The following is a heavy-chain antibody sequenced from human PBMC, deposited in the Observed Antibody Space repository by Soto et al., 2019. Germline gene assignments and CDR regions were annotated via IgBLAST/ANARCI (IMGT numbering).Heavy chain of an antibody. CDR1: GFTFSDYY. CDR3: ARTRYYDSSGVSWFDP. D-gene: IGHD3-22*01. J-gene: IGHJ5*02. Sequence: GGSLRLSCVASGFTFSDYYMTWIRQAPGKGLEWVSHISDSGTSIYYADSVKGRFTISRDNANKSLYLHMNSLRVEDTAVYYCARTRYYDSSGVSWFDPWGQGTLVTVYS. V-gene: IGHV3-11*01. CDR2: ISDSGTSI.